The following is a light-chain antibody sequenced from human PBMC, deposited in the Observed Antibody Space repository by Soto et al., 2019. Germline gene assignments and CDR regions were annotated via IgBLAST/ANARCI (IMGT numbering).Light chain of an antibody. CDR3: SLYTSEXTYV. V-gene: IGLV2-18*01. CDR1: STDFVSYNR. Sequence: QSVLTQPPSVSGSPGQSVTISCTGTSTDFVSYNRVSWYQQPPGTAPKLIIYEASNRPSGVPDRFSGSKSGNTASLTISGLQAADEADYYCSLYTSEXTYVFGTGTKVXV. J-gene: IGLJ1*01. CDR2: EAS.